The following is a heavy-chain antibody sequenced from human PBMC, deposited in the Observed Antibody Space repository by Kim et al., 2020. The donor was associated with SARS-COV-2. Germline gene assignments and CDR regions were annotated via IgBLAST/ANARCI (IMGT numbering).Heavy chain of an antibody. CDR1: GFTFSDYY. J-gene: IGHJ4*02. Sequence: GGSLRLSCAASGFTFSDYYMSWIRQAPGKGLEWVSYISSSSSYTNHADSVKGRFTISRDNAKNSLYLQMNSLRAEDTAVYYCATQLRYFDWLLFPFDYWGQGTLVTVSS. CDR3: ATQLRYFDWLLFPFDY. D-gene: IGHD3-9*01. V-gene: IGHV3-11*06. CDR2: ISSSSSYT.